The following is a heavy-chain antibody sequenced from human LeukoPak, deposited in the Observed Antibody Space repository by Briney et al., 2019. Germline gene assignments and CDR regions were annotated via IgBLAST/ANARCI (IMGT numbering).Heavy chain of an antibody. Sequence: GGSLRLSCAASGFTFSSYGMHWVRQAPGKGLEWVAVISYDGSNKYYADSVKGRFTISRDNSRNTLYLQVNSLRAEDTAVYYCAKEAPRIVALYYWGQGTLVTVSS. CDR2: ISYDGSNK. D-gene: IGHD3-22*01. V-gene: IGHV3-30*18. J-gene: IGHJ4*02. CDR1: GFTFSSYG. CDR3: AKEAPRIVALYY.